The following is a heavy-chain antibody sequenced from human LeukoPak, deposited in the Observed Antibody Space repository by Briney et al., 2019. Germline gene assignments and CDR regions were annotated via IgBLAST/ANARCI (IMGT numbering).Heavy chain of an antibody. CDR1: GYSISSGYY. J-gene: IGHJ5*02. V-gene: IGHV4-38-2*02. D-gene: IGHD3-10*01. Sequence: SETLSLTCAVSGYSISSGYYWGWIRQPPGKGLEWIGSIYHSGSTYYNPSLKGRVTISVDTSKNQFSLKLSSVTAADTAVYYCARDGVYYYGSGSYYNLNWFDPWGQGTLVTVSS. CDR2: IYHSGST. CDR3: ARDGVYYYGSGSYYNLNWFDP.